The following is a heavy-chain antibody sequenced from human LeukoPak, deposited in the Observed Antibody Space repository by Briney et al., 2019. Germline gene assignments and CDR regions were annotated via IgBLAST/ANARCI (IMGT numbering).Heavy chain of an antibody. V-gene: IGHV3-21*01. CDR3: ARDCSSTSCYSY. Sequence: GGSLRLSCAASGFIFSSYALSWVRQAPGKGLEWVSSISSSSSYIYYADSVKGRFTISRDNAKNSLYLQMNSLRAEDTAVYYCARDCSSTSCYSYWGQGTLVTVSS. D-gene: IGHD2-2*01. CDR2: ISSSSSYI. CDR1: GFIFSSYA. J-gene: IGHJ4*02.